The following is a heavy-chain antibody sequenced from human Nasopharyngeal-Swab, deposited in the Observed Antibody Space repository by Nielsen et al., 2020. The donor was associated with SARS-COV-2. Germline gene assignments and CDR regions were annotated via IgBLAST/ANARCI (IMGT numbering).Heavy chain of an antibody. D-gene: IGHD2-15*01. CDR3: AKEEVVAATLAFDI. J-gene: IGHJ3*02. V-gene: IGHV3-23*01. CDR2: ISASGEST. Sequence: GESLKISCAASGFTFSNYAMTWVRQAPGKGLEWVSTISASGESTFYGDSVKGRFTISRDNSKKTLSLQMNSLRAEDTAVYYCAKEEVVAATLAFDIWGQGTMVTVSS. CDR1: GFTFSNYA.